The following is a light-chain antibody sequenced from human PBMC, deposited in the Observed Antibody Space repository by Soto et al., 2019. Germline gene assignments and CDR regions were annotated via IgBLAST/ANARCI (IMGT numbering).Light chain of an antibody. J-gene: IGKJ1*01. CDR3: QQYNNGPGT. CDR2: GAS. Sequence: EIVLTQSPGTLSVSPGERATLSCRASQSVSSKLAWYQQKPGQAPRLLFYGASTGATGIPARFSGSGSETEFTLSISSLQSEDFAVYYCQQYNNGPGTFGQGTRWIS. V-gene: IGKV3-15*01. CDR1: QSVSSK.